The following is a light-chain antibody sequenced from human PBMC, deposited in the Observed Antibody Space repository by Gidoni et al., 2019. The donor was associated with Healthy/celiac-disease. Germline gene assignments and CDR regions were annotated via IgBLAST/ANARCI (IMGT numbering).Light chain of an antibody. Sequence: EIVMTQSPATLSVSPGERATLSCRASQSVSSNLAWYQQNPGQAPRLLIYGASTRATGIPAMFSGSGSGTEFTLTISTLHSEDFSFYYCQQYNNWPPYPFGQGTKLEIK. V-gene: IGKV3-15*01. CDR1: QSVSSN. CDR3: QQYNNWPPYP. CDR2: GAS. J-gene: IGKJ2*01.